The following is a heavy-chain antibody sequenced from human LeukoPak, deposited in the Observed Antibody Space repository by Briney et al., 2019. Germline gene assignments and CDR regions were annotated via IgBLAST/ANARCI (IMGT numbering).Heavy chain of an antibody. CDR3: ASSRVYSGSWYYYFDN. V-gene: IGHV4-34*01. D-gene: IGHD5-12*01. CDR2: INHSGST. J-gene: IGHJ4*02. Sequence: NPSETLSLTCAVYGGSFSGYYWSWIRQPPGKGLEWIGEINHSGSTNYSPSLKSRVTISVDTSKNLFSLKLSSVTAADTAVYYCASSRVYSGSWYYYFDNWGQGTLVTVSS. CDR1: GGSFSGYY.